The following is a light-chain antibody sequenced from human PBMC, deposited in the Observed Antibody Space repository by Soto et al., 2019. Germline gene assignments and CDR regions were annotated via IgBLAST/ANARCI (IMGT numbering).Light chain of an antibody. J-gene: IGLJ2*01. V-gene: IGLV2-11*01. CDR2: DVS. CDR1: SSDVGGYNY. CDR3: CSYAGRYTFDII. Sequence: QSVLTQPRSVSGSPGQSVTISCTGTSSDVGGYNYVSWYQQHPGKAPKLMISDVSKRPSGVPDRFSGSKSGNTASLTISGLQAEDEADYYCCSYAGRYTFDIIFGGGTQLTVL.